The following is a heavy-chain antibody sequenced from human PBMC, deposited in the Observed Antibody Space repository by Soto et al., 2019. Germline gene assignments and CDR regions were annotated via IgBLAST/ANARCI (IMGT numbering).Heavy chain of an antibody. J-gene: IGHJ3*01. CDR3: ARDRDWGAFDL. D-gene: IGHD3-16*01. CDR2: LTHHADGL. Sequence: DAQLVESGGGLAQPGGSLRLSCAVSGFTFSQHGMNWVRQAPGKGLEWVSGLTHHADGLYYADSVKGRFAISRDNSKYTVFLQMNSLTAEDSAIYYCARDRDWGAFDLWGQGTMVSVSS. V-gene: IGHV3-23*04. CDR1: GFTFSQHG.